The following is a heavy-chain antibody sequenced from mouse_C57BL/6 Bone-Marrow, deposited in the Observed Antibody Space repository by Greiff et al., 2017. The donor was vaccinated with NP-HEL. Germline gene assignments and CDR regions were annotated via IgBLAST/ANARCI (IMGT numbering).Heavy chain of an antibody. J-gene: IGHJ3*01. CDR3: ARDYYYGSKAY. CDR1: GFTFSDYY. D-gene: IGHD1-1*01. V-gene: IGHV5-16*01. CDR2: INYDGSST. Sequence: EVKLMESEGGLVQPGSSMKLSCTASGFTFSDYYMAWVRQVPEKGLEWVANINYDGSSTYYLDSLKSRFIISRDNAKNILYLQMSSLKSEDTATYYCARDYYYGSKAYWGQGTLVTVSA.